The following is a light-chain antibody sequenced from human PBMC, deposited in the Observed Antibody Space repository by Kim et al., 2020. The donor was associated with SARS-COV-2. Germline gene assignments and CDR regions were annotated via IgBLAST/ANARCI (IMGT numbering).Light chain of an antibody. J-gene: IGLJ3*02. CDR3: QSYDGIIRM. V-gene: IGLV6-57*01. CDR1: SGRIASNF. Sequence: KPLAITCHRSSGRIASNFVQWSQQRPSSSPPPVIYEDHQRPSGVPDRFSGSIDSSANSASLTISGRKAEDEADYYCQSYDGIIRMFGGGTQLTVL. CDR2: EDH.